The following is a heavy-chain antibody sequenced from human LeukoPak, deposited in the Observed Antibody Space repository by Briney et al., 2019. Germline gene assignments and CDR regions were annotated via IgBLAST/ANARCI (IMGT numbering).Heavy chain of an antibody. CDR3: ARDQLAYSGYDTLFDY. V-gene: IGHV3-30*04. D-gene: IGHD5-12*01. Sequence: GGSLRLSCAASGFTFSSYAMHWVRQAPGKGLEWVAVISHDGSNKYYAESVKGRFTISRDNSKNTLYLQLNSLRPDDTAVYYCARDQLAYSGYDTLFDYWGQGTLVTVSS. CDR1: GFTFSSYA. J-gene: IGHJ4*02. CDR2: ISHDGSNK.